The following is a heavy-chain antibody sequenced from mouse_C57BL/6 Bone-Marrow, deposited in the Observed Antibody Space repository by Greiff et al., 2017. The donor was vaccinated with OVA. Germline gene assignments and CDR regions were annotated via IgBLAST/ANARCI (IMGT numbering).Heavy chain of an antibody. Sequence: VKLMESGPGLVQPSQSLSITCTVSGFSLTSYGVHWVRQSPGKGLEWLGVIWSGGSTDYNAAFISRLSISKDNSKSQVFFKMNSLQADDTAIYYCARKSSFITTVCDYWGQGTTLTVSS. CDR3: ARKSSFITTVCDY. J-gene: IGHJ2*01. CDR1: GFSLTSYG. V-gene: IGHV2-2*01. CDR2: IWSGGST. D-gene: IGHD1-1*01.